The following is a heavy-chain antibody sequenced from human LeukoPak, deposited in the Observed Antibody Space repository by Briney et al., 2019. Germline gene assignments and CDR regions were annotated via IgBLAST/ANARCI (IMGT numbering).Heavy chain of an antibody. CDR2: IKQDGSEK. J-gene: IGHJ4*02. CDR3: ARVLSYYYGSGSHPNDY. CDR1: GFTFDDYA. Sequence: GGSLRLSCAASGFTFDDYAMHWVRQAPGKGLEWVANIKQDGSEKYYVDSVKGRFTISRDNAKNSLYLQMNSLRAEDTAVYYCARVLSYYYGSGSHPNDYWGQGTLVTVSS. D-gene: IGHD3-10*01. V-gene: IGHV3-7*01.